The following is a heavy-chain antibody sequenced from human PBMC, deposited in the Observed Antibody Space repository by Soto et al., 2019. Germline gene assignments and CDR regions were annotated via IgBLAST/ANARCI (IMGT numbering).Heavy chain of an antibody. D-gene: IGHD6-19*01. Sequence: GGSLRLSCAASGFTFSIYAVHWVRQAPGKGLEWVAVISYDGSNKYYADSVKGRFTISRDNSKNTLYLQMNSLRAEDTAVYYCARDLGIAVAGRLSNYYYYGMDVWGQGTTVTVSS. J-gene: IGHJ6*02. V-gene: IGHV3-30-3*01. CDR3: ARDLGIAVAGRLSNYYYYGMDV. CDR1: GFTFSIYA. CDR2: ISYDGSNK.